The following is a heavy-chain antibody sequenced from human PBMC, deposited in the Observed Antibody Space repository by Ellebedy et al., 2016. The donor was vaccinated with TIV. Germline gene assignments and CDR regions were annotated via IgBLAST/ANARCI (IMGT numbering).Heavy chain of an antibody. CDR2: LKPDGTED. Sequence: GESLKIPCAASGFAFSSYWMSWVRHAPGTGLEWVANLKPDGTEDYYVGSMKGRFTVSRDNAKSSLYLHLSSLGAEDTAVYYCARNSGWSIDYWGLGTLVTVSS. CDR3: ARNSGWSIDY. V-gene: IGHV3-7*03. CDR1: GFAFSSYW. D-gene: IGHD6-19*01. J-gene: IGHJ4*02.